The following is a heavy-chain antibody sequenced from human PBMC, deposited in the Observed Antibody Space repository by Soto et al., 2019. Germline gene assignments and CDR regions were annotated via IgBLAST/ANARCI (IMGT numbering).Heavy chain of an antibody. J-gene: IGHJ6*02. CDR2: ISGSGGST. CDR3: AKAGAYDGSEESYFYYGMEV. V-gene: IGHV3-23*01. CDR1: GFTFSSYA. Sequence: PGGSLRLSCAASGFTFSSYAMSWVRQAPGKGLEWVSAISGSGGSTYYADSVRGRFTISRDNSKNTRYLQMNSLRAEDTAVYYCAKAGAYDGSEESYFYYGMEVWYQGTTVTVS. D-gene: IGHD3-22*01.